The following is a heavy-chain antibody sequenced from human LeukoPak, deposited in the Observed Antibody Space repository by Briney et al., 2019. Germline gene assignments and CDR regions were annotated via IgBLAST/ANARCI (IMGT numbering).Heavy chain of an antibody. J-gene: IGHJ5*02. CDR3: VRGRAWFDP. CDR2: IYYSGNT. D-gene: IGHD3-10*01. V-gene: IGHV4-59*01. CDR1: NGSFSGYY. Sequence: SETLSLTCAVYNGSFSGYYWSWIRQPPGKGLEWIGYIYYSGNTNYNSSLESRVTISVDTSKNQFSLRLNSVTAADTAVYYCVRGRAWFDPWGQGTLVTVSS.